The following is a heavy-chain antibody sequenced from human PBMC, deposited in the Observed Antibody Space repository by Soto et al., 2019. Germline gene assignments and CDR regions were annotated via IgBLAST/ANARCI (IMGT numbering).Heavy chain of an antibody. CDR3: ARGGGYCSGGSCYPDYYYYMDV. CDR1: GYTFTRYA. Sequence: QVQLVQSGAEVKKPGASVKVSCKASGYTFTRYAMHWVRQAPGQRLEWMGWINAGNGNTKYSPKFQGRVTITRDTSASTAYMELSSLRSEDTAVYYCARGGGYCSGGSCYPDYYYYMDVWGKGTTVTVSS. CDR2: INAGNGNT. V-gene: IGHV1-3*01. J-gene: IGHJ6*03. D-gene: IGHD2-15*01.